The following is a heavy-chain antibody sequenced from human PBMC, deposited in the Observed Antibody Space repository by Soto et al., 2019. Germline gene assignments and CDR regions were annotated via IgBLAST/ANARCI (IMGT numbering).Heavy chain of an antibody. CDR1: GYTFTSYG. CDR3: ARDLGPTMIVVVMGDY. Sequence: GASVKVSCKASGYTFTSYGISWVRQAPGQGLEWMGWISAYNGNTNYAQKLQGRVTMTTDTSTSTAYMELRSLRSDDTAVYYCARDLGPTMIVVVMGDYWGQGTLVTVSS. V-gene: IGHV1-18*01. D-gene: IGHD3-22*01. CDR2: ISAYNGNT. J-gene: IGHJ4*02.